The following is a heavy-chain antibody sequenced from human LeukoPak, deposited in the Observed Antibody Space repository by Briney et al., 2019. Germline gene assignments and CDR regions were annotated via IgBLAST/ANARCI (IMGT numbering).Heavy chain of an antibody. V-gene: IGHV3-23*01. J-gene: IGHJ4*02. Sequence: PGGSLRLSCAASGFTFSRFSMAWVRQAPGRGLEWVSTIDRRGDRTFYADSVRGRFAISRDNSQNMVYLQMNGLGADDTAVYYCVKEGLLGGYYFDLWGQGTPVTVSS. CDR2: IDRRGDRT. CDR1: GFTFSRFS. D-gene: IGHD2-8*02. CDR3: VKEGLLGGYYFDL.